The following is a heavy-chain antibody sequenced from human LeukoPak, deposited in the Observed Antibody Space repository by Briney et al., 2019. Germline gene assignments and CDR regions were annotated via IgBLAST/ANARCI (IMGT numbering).Heavy chain of an antibody. CDR2: ISYGGNNQ. CDR1: GFTFSRYA. Sequence: PGGSLRLSCGASGFTFSRYAMNWVRQAPGQGLEWVAIISYGGNNQYYAKSVKGRFTISRDNTKNTVYLQMNSLRPEDTAVYYCARAPDSSGYYYYFDYWGQGALVTVSS. CDR3: ARAPDSSGYYYYFDY. D-gene: IGHD3-22*01. V-gene: IGHV3-30-3*01. J-gene: IGHJ4*02.